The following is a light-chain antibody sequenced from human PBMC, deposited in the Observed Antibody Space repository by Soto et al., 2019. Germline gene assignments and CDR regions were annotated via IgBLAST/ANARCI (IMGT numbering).Light chain of an antibody. CDR3: QSYDSSLSVV. J-gene: IGLJ2*01. CDR1: SSNIGAGYD. Sequence: QSVLTQPPSVSGAPGQRVTISFTGSSSNIGAGYDVHWYQQRPGTAPKLLIYGNSNRPSGVPDRFSGSKSGTSASLAITGLQAEDEADYYCQSYDSSLSVVFGGGTKLTVL. V-gene: IGLV1-40*01. CDR2: GNS.